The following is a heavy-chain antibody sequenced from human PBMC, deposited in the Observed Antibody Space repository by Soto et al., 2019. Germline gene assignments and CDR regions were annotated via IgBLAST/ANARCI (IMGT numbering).Heavy chain of an antibody. Sequence: QVQLVESGGGVVQPGRSLRLSCAASGFTFSSYGMHWVRQAPGKGLEWVAVISYDGSNKYYADSVKGRFTISRDNSKNTLYLQMNSLGAEDTGVYYCAKDPPYCSSSWWVDWGQGTLVTVSS. CDR1: GFTFSSYG. CDR2: ISYDGSNK. V-gene: IGHV3-30*18. J-gene: IGHJ4*02. D-gene: IGHD6-13*01. CDR3: AKDPPYCSSSWWVD.